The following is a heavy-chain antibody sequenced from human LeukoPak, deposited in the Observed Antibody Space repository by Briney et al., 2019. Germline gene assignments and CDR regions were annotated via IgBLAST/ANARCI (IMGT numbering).Heavy chain of an antibody. CDR3: ARHGGAFDY. Sequence: GESLKISCKGSGYSFTSSWIGWVRQMPGKGPEWMGIVFPADSDTRYSPSFQGQVTFSADKSISTAYLQWSSLKASDSAMYYCARHGGAFDYWGQGTLVTVSS. V-gene: IGHV5-51*01. J-gene: IGHJ4*02. CDR1: GYSFTSSW. D-gene: IGHD4-17*01. CDR2: VFPADSDT.